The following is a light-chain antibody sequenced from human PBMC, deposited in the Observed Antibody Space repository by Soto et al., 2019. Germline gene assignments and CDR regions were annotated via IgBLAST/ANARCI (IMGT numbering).Light chain of an antibody. Sequence: QSVLTQPASVSGSPGQSITISCTGTSSDVGGYNYVSWYQQHPGKAPKLMIYEVSNRPSGLSNRFSGSKSGNTASLTISGIQAEDEADYYCSSYTSSSTLHVFGTGTKVPVL. V-gene: IGLV2-14*01. CDR3: SSYTSSSTLHV. CDR2: EVS. J-gene: IGLJ1*01. CDR1: SSDVGGYNY.